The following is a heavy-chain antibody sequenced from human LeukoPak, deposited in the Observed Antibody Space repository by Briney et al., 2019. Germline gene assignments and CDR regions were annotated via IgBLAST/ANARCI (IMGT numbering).Heavy chain of an antibody. CDR1: GFTFSSYS. D-gene: IGHD5-18*01. J-gene: IGHJ4*02. CDR3: ARDGRIQLWSRTIDY. V-gene: IGHV3-21*01. CDR2: ISSSSSYI. Sequence: NPGGSLRLSCAASGFTFSSYSMNWVRQAPGKGLEWVSSISSSSSYIYYADSVKGRFTISRDNAKNSLYLQMNSLRAEDTAVYYCARDGRIQLWSRTIDYWGQGTLVTVSS.